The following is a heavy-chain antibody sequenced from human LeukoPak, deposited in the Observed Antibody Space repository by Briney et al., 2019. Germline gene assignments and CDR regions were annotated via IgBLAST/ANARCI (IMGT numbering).Heavy chain of an antibody. CDR3: ARGSYDTSGFYYDPWDS. J-gene: IGHJ4*02. CDR2: INHLGST. D-gene: IGHD3-22*01. V-gene: IGHV4-34*01. CDR1: GGSISTYY. Sequence: SETLSLTCTVSGGSISTYYWSWIRQPPGKGLEWIGEINHLGSTIYNLSLKSRLTISVDTSKNHFSLKLTSMTAADTAVYYCARGSYDTSGFYYDPWDSWGQGTLVTVSS.